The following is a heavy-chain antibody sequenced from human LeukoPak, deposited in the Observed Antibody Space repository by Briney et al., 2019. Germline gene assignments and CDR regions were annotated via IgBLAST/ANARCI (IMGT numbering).Heavy chain of an antibody. J-gene: IGHJ4*02. CDR2: ISGSGGST. Sequence: TGGSLRLSCAASGFTFSRYGMSWVRQAPGKGLEWVSAISGSGGSTYYADSVKGRFTISRDNSKNTLYLQMNSLRAEDTAVYYCARRAGAYSHPYDYWGQGTLVTVSS. D-gene: IGHD4/OR15-4a*01. CDR3: ARRAGAYSHPYDY. CDR1: GFTFSRYG. V-gene: IGHV3-23*01.